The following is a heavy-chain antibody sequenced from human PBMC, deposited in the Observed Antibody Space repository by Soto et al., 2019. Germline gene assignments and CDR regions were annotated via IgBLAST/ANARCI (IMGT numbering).Heavy chain of an antibody. CDR2: ISGSGGTT. V-gene: IGHV3-23*01. CDR1: GFTFTHYA. Sequence: EVQLLESGGGLGQPGGSLRLSCAAAGFTFTHYAMSWVRQAPGKGLEWVSAISGSGGTTYYADSVKGRFTISRDNSKNTLSLQVNTMRGEDPAVYYCAKFWKYGLCGMDVWGQGTTVTVSS. D-gene: IGHD3-3*01. CDR3: AKFWKYGLCGMDV. J-gene: IGHJ6*02.